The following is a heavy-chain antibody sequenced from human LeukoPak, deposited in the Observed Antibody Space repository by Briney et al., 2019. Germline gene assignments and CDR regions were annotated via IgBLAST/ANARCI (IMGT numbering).Heavy chain of an antibody. Sequence: GRSLRLSCAASGFTFSSYGMHWVRQAPGKGLEWVAVIWYDGSNKYYADSVKGRFTISRDNSKNTLYLQMNSLRAEDTAVYYCAKGDFDEWRDLDYWGQGTLVTVSS. J-gene: IGHJ4*02. CDR2: IWYDGSNK. D-gene: IGHD3-3*01. CDR1: GFTFSSYG. V-gene: IGHV3-33*06. CDR3: AKGDFDEWRDLDY.